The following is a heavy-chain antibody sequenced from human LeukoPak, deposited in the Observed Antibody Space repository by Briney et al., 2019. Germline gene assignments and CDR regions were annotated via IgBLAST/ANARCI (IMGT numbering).Heavy chain of an antibody. CDR3: ARARGFLRTWSLGY. J-gene: IGHJ4*02. Sequence: GASVKVSCKASGGTFSSYAISWVRQAPGQGLEWMGGIIPIFGTANYAQKFQGRVTITADGSTSTAYMELSSLRSEDTAVYYCARARGFLRTWSLGYWGQGTLVTVSS. CDR1: GGTFSSYA. D-gene: IGHD2/OR15-2a*01. CDR2: IIPIFGTA. V-gene: IGHV1-69*13.